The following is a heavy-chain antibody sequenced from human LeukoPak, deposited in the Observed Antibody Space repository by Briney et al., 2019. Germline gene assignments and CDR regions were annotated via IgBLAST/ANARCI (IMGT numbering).Heavy chain of an antibody. Sequence: SETLSLTCTVSGGSISSSYWSWIRQPPGKALEWIGYVYYSGSTNYNPSLKSRVTISVDTSKNQFSLRLSSVTAADTAVYYCARWRSRFDSWGQGTLVTVSS. CDR1: GGSISSSY. V-gene: IGHV4-59*01. J-gene: IGHJ4*02. CDR3: ARWRSRFDS. CDR2: VYYSGST.